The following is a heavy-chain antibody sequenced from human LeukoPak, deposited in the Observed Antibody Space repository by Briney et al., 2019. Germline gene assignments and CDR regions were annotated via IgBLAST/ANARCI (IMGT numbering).Heavy chain of an antibody. CDR1: GYTFTMYY. CDR2: INPSDGAT. V-gene: IGHV1-46*01. Sequence: ASVKVSCKASGYTFTMYYIHWVRQAPGQGLEWMGMINPSDGATTYAQRFQGRVTVTRDMSTTTVYMDLRSLRSEDTAGYFWGRVQRGGLSANLGGLFASYYTYYYMDVWGRGTTVTVSS. J-gene: IGHJ6*03. CDR3: GRVQRGGLSANLGGLFASYYTYYYMDV. D-gene: IGHD3-16*01.